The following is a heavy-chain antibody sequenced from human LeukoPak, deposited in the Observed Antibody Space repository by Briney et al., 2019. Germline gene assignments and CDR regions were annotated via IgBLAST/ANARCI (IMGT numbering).Heavy chain of an antibody. Sequence: GGSLRLSCAASGFTFDDYAMHWVRQAPGKGLEWVSGISWNSGSIGYADSVKGRFTISRDNAKNSLYLQMNSLRAEDMALYYCAKDISIAVAHGHFDYWGQGTLVTVSS. CDR1: GFTFDDYA. V-gene: IGHV3-9*03. CDR2: ISWNSGSI. J-gene: IGHJ4*02. CDR3: AKDISIAVAHGHFDY. D-gene: IGHD6-19*01.